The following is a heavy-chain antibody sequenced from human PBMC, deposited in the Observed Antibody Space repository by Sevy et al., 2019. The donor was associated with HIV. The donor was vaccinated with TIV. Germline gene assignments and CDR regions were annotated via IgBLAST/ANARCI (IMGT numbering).Heavy chain of an antibody. V-gene: IGHV3-30-3*02. CDR3: AKIGGGYDSSSC. CDR1: GFTFSSYA. J-gene: IGHJ4*02. D-gene: IGHD3-22*01. Sequence: GGSLRLSCAASGFTFSSYAMHWVRQAPGKGLEWVAVISYDGSNKYYADSVKGRFTISRDNSKNTLYLQMNSLRAEDTAVYYCAKIGGGYDSSSCWGQGTLVTVSS. CDR2: ISYDGSNK.